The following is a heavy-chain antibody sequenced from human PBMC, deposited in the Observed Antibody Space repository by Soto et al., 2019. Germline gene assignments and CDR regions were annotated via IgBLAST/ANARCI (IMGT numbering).Heavy chain of an antibody. CDR3: ARQDSSAYGFVY. J-gene: IGHJ4*02. V-gene: IGHV4-4*02. CDR1: GGSISSSNW. CDR2: IYHSGST. Sequence: SETLSLTCAVSGGSISSSNWWSWVRQPPGKGLEWIGEIYHSGSTNYNPSLKSRVTISVGKSKNQFSLKLSSVTAADTAVYYCARQDSSAYGFVYWGQGTLVTVSS. D-gene: IGHD3-22*01.